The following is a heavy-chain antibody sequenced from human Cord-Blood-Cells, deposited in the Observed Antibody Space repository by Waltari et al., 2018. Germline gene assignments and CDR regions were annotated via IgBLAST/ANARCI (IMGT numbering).Heavy chain of an antibody. V-gene: IGHV3-7*01. Sequence: EVQLVESGGGLVQPGGSLRLSCAASGFTFSSYWMSWVRQAPGKGLEWVANIKQDVSEKYYVDSVKGRFTISRDDAKNSLYLQMNSLRAEDTAVYYCARAPRGYSYGIDYWGQGTLVTVSS. J-gene: IGHJ4*02. CDR1: GFTFSSYW. CDR3: ARAPRGYSYGIDY. CDR2: IKQDVSEK. D-gene: IGHD5-18*01.